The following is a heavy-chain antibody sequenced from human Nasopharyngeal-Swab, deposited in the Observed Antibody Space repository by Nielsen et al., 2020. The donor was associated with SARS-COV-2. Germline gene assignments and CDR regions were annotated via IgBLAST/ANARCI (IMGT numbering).Heavy chain of an antibody. CDR3: ARARSFWSGIPFY. Sequence: SVKVSCKASGGTFSSYAISWVRQAPGQGLEWMGGIIPIFGTANYAQKFQGRVTITADESTSTAYMELSSLRSEDTAVYYCARARSFWSGIPFYWGQGTLVTVSS. J-gene: IGHJ4*02. CDR1: GGTFSSYA. D-gene: IGHD3-3*01. CDR2: IIPIFGTA. V-gene: IGHV1-69*13.